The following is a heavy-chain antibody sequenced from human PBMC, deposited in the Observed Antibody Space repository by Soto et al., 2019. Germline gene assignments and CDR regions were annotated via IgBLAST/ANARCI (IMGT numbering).Heavy chain of an antibody. V-gene: IGHV1-18*01. CDR3: ARDKKVVAAIVFGSFDY. CDR2: ISAYNGNT. D-gene: IGHD2-15*01. Sequence: GASLKVCCKASGYTFTSYGISRVRQAPGQGLEWMGWISAYNGNTNYAQKLQGRVTMTTDTSTSTAYMELRSLRSDDTAVYYCARDKKVVAAIVFGSFDYWGQGTMVTVSS. CDR1: GYTFTSYG. J-gene: IGHJ4*03.